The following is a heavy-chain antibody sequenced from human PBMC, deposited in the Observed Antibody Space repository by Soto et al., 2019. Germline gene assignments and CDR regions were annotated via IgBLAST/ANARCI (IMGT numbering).Heavy chain of an antibody. D-gene: IGHD6-6*01. Sequence: QVQLVQSGAEVKKPGSSVKVSCKASGGTFSSYAISWVRQAPGQGLEWMGGIIPIFGTANYAQKFQGRVTITADESTSTSYMELSSLRSENTAVYYCGRVGSEYSSSNWFDPWGQGTLVTVSS. CDR2: IIPIFGTA. J-gene: IGHJ5*02. V-gene: IGHV1-69*12. CDR3: GRVGSEYSSSNWFDP. CDR1: GGTFSSYA.